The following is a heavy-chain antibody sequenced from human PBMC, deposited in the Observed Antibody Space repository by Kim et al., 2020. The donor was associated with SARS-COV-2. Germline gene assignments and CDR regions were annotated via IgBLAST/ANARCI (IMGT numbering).Heavy chain of an antibody. CDR2: ISGSGDNT. J-gene: IGHJ4*02. CDR3: AKDGRIEGASFDY. V-gene: IGHV3-23*01. D-gene: IGHD1-26*01. Sequence: GGSLRLSCAASGFTFSSYAMSWVLQAPGKGLEWVPGISGSGDNTYYADSVKGRFTISRDNSKNTLYLQMNSLRAEDPAVYYCAKDGRIEGASFDYWGQGTLVTVSS. CDR1: GFTFSSYA.